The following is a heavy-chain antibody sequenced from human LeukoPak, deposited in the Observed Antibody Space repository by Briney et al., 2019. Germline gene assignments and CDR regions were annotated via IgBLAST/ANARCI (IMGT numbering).Heavy chain of an antibody. CDR1: GGSISSGGYY. Sequence: SQTLSLTCTVSGGSISSGGYYWSWIRQHPGKGLEWIGYVHYSGSTYYNPSLKSRVTMSRDTSKNHFSLKLSSATAADTAVYYCARTHARQNAFDIWGQGTMVTVSS. J-gene: IGHJ3*02. V-gene: IGHV4-31*03. CDR3: ARTHARQNAFDI. CDR2: VHYSGST.